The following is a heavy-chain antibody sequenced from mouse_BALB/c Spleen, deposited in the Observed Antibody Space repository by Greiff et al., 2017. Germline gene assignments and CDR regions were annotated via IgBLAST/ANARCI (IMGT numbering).Heavy chain of an antibody. D-gene: IGHD1-1*02. J-gene: IGHJ4*01. Sequence: EVKLVESGGGLVQPGGSRKLSCAASGFTFSSFGMHWVRQAPEKGLEWVAYISSGSSTIYYADTVKGRFTISRDNPKNTLFLQMTSLRSEDTAMYYCARGWLYAMDYWGQGTSVTVSS. V-gene: IGHV5-17*02. CDR2: ISSGSSTI. CDR1: GFTFSSFG. CDR3: ARGWLYAMDY.